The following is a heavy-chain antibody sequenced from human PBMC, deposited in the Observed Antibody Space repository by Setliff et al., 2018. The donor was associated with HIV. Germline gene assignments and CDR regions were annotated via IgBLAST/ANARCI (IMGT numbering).Heavy chain of an antibody. CDR3: ARGSFFGDYGNYYYYALDV. CDR1: GYTFTSYD. Sequence: ASVKVSCKASGYTFTSYDINWVRQATGQGLEWMAWINPNSGNIDYAQKFQGRVTMTKNTSISTAYLELSSLSSEDTAVYYCARGSFFGDYGNYYYYALDVWGQGTTVTVSS. CDR2: INPNSGNI. J-gene: IGHJ6*02. D-gene: IGHD4-17*01. V-gene: IGHV1-8*01.